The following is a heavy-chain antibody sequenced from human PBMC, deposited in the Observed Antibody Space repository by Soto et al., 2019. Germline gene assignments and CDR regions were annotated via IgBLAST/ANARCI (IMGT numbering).Heavy chain of an antibody. V-gene: IGHV4-59*01. D-gene: IGHD3-9*01. J-gene: IGHJ3*02. CDR2: IYYSGST. CDR1: GGSISSYY. CDR3: ARALILTGYYIHDAFDI. Sequence: QVQLQESGPGLVKPSETLSLTCTVSGGSISSYYWSWIRQPPGKGLEWIGYIYYSGSTNYNPSLTXRXTXSXXTSKNQFSLKLSSVTAADTAVYYCARALILTGYYIHDAFDIWGQGTMVTVSS.